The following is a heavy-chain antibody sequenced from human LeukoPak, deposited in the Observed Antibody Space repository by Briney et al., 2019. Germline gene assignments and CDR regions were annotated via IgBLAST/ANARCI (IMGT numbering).Heavy chain of an antibody. Sequence: SQTLSLTCAISGDSVSSYSAVWTWIRQSPSRGLEWLGRTYCRSQCISDYAESVKGRININPDTSTNQFSLQLNSVTPEDTAVYYPARGSYGLGGYWDYYFDFWGQGTLVAVSS. D-gene: IGHD3-10*01. J-gene: IGHJ4*02. CDR1: GDSVSSYSAV. CDR2: TYCRSQCIS. V-gene: IGHV6-1*01. CDR3: ARGSYGLGGYWDYYFDF.